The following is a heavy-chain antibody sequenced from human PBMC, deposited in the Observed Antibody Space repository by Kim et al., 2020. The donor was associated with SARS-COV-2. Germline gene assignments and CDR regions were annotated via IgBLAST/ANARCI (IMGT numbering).Heavy chain of an antibody. V-gene: IGHV3-30*18. Sequence: GGSLRLSCAASGFTFSSYGMHWVRQAPGKGLEWVAVISYDGSNKYYADSVKGRFTISRDNSKNTLYLQMNSLRAEDTAVYYCAKNRAAALFTWGQGTTVT. CDR3: AKNRAAALFT. D-gene: IGHD6-13*01. J-gene: IGHJ6*02. CDR2: ISYDGSNK. CDR1: GFTFSSYG.